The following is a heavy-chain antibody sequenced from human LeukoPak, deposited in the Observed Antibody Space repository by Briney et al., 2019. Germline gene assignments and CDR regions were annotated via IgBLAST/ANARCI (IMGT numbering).Heavy chain of an antibody. CDR3: QRDRRVTAYFDY. CDR1: GFNFSRYS. D-gene: IGHD3-10*01. Sequence: GGSLRLFCSASGFNFSRYSVYWVRQAPGKGLEWVSSISSSSSYIYYADSVKGRFTISRDNAKNSLYLQMNSLRAADTAVYYCQRDRRVTAYFDYSGHGNPFTVSS. J-gene: IGHJ4*01. V-gene: IGHV3-21*01. CDR2: ISSSSSYI.